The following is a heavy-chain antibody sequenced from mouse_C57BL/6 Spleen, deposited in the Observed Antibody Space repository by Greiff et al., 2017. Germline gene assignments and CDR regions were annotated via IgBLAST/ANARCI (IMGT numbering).Heavy chain of an antibody. D-gene: IGHD2-1*01. CDR3: ARTLLPIYYGNYERDY. CDR2: INPSNGGT. Sequence: QVQLQQSGTELVKPGASVKLSCKASGYTFTSYWMHWVKQRPGQGLEWIGNINPSNGGTNYNEKFKSKATLTVDKSSSTAYMQLSSLTSEDSAVYYCARTLLPIYYGNYERDYWGQGTTLTVSS. CDR1: GYTFTSYW. J-gene: IGHJ2*01. V-gene: IGHV1-53*01.